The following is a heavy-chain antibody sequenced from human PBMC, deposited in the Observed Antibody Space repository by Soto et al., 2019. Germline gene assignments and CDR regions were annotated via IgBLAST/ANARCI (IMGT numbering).Heavy chain of an antibody. CDR1: GFTFSNYW. CDR3: VRDSHGDY. V-gene: IGHV3-74*01. Sequence: EVQLVESGGGLVQPGGSLRLSCAASGFTFSNYWMHWVRQAPGKGLAWVARIDHDGSTDYAGSVRGRFTVSRDNAESMLYLQMNSLRDDDTALYYCVRDSHGDYWGQGTLFTVSS. J-gene: IGHJ4*02. CDR2: IDHDGST.